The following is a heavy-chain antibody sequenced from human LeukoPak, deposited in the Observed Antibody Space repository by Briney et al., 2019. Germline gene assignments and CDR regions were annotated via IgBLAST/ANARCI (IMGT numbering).Heavy chain of an antibody. Sequence: SVKVSCKASGGTFSSYAISWVRQAPGQGLAWMGRIIPIFGIANYAQKFQGRVTITADKSTSTAYMELSSLRSEDTAVYYCARHSYYYDSSGYYLVDWGQGSLVTVSS. J-gene: IGHJ4*02. CDR3: ARHSYYYDSSGYYLVD. CDR1: GGTFSSYA. V-gene: IGHV1-69*04. CDR2: IIPIFGIA. D-gene: IGHD3-22*01.